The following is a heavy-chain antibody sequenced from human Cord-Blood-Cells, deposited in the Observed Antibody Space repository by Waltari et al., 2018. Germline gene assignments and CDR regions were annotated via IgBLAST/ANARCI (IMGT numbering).Heavy chain of an antibody. CDR1: GGTFSSYA. CDR3: ARTKYYDVWSGYYAFDI. CDR2: IIPIFGTA. J-gene: IGHJ3*02. V-gene: IGHV1-69*12. Sequence: QVQLVQSGAEVKKPGSSVKVSCKASGGTFSSYAISWVRQAPGQVLEWMGGIIPIFGTANDAQKFPGSVTITADEATSTACIELGSLRSEDTAVYYCARTKYYDVWSGYYAFDIWGQGTMVTVAS. D-gene: IGHD3-3*01.